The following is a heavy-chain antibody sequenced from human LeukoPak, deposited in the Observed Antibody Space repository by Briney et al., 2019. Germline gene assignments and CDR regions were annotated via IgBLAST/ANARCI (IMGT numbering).Heavy chain of an antibody. CDR3: ARWDSSSWYFDY. CDR2: IYYSGST. CDR1: GGSISSGGYY. D-gene: IGHD6-13*01. J-gene: IGHJ4*02. Sequence: SETLSLTCTVSGGSISSGGYYWSWIRQHPGKGLEWIGYIYYSGSTYYNPSLKSRVTISVDTSKNQFSLKLSSATAADTAVYYCARWDSSSWYFDYWGQGTLVTVSS. V-gene: IGHV4-31*03.